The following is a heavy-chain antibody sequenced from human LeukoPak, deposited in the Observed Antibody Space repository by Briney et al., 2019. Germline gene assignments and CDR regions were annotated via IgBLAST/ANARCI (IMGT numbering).Heavy chain of an antibody. CDR1: GGTFSSYA. D-gene: IGHD6-19*01. J-gene: IGHJ4*02. Sequence: SVKVSCKASGGTFSSYAISWVRQAPGQGLEWVGGIIPIFGTANYAQKFQGRVTNTADESTSTAYMELSSLRSEDPAVYYCARELTGIAVPGLYYFDYWGQGTLVTVSS. CDR2: IIPIFGTA. CDR3: ARELTGIAVPGLYYFDY. V-gene: IGHV1-69*13.